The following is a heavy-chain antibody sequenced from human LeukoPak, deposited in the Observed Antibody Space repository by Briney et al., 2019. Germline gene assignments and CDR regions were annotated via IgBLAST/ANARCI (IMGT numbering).Heavy chain of an antibody. Sequence: GGSLRLSCAASGFTFGSYTMSWVRQAPGKGLEWVSTISGSGGTTHYADSVKGRFTISRDNSKNTLYLQMNSLRAEDTAVYYCAKDISSTTNCYLGCQAAFDYWGQGTLVTVSS. J-gene: IGHJ4*02. CDR2: ISGSGGTT. CDR1: GFTFGSYT. D-gene: IGHD2-2*01. V-gene: IGHV3-23*01. CDR3: AKDISSTTNCYLGCQAAFDY.